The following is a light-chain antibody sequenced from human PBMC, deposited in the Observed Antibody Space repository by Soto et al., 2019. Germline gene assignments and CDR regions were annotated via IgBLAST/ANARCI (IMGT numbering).Light chain of an antibody. V-gene: IGKV1-39*01. CDR1: QSISSY. J-gene: IGKJ2*01. CDR3: QQSYSTT. CDR2: AAS. Sequence: DIQMTQSPSSLSASVGDRVTITCRASQSISSYLNWYQQKPGKAPKLLIYAASSLQSGVPSRFSGSGSGTDFTLTISSLQHEDFATYYCQQSYSTTLGQGTKLEIK.